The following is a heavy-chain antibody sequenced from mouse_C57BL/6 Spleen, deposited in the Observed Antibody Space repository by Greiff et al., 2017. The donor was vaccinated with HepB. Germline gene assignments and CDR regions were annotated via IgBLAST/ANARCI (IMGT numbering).Heavy chain of an antibody. CDR1: GYTFTDYN. Sequence: VQLKESGPELVKPGASVKIPCKASGYTFTDYNMDWVKQSHGKSLEWIGDINPNNGGTIYNQKFKGKATLTVDKSSSTAYMELRSLTSEDTAVYYCARGPFRFAYWGQGTLVTVSA. CDR3: ARGPFRFAY. CDR2: INPNNGGT. J-gene: IGHJ3*01. V-gene: IGHV1-18*01.